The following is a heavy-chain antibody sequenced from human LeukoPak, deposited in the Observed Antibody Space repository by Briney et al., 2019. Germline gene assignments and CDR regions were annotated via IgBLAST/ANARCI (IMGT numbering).Heavy chain of an antibody. V-gene: IGHV3-30*02. J-gene: IGHJ6*03. CDR1: GFTFSSYG. D-gene: IGHD5-18*01. Sequence: GGSLRLSCAASGFTFSSYGMHWVRQAPGKGLEWVAFIRYDGSNKYYADSVKGRFTISRDNSKNTLYLQMNSLRAEDTAVYYCARDTNTRIQLWFRQNYYYYMDVWGKGTTVTVSS. CDR2: IRYDGSNK. CDR3: ARDTNTRIQLWFRQNYYYYMDV.